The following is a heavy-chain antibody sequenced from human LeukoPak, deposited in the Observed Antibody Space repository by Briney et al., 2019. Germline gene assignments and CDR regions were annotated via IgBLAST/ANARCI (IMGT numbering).Heavy chain of an antibody. V-gene: IGHV3-64D*09. Sequence: GGSLRLSCSASGFTFSSYAMHWVRQAPGKGLEYVSAISSNGGSTYYADSVKGRFTISRDNSKNTLYLQMSSLRAEDTAVFYCVKGSGSSSWSWFDPWGQGTLVTVSS. D-gene: IGHD6-13*01. CDR1: GFTFSSYA. CDR3: VKGSGSSSWSWFDP. J-gene: IGHJ5*02. CDR2: ISSNGGST.